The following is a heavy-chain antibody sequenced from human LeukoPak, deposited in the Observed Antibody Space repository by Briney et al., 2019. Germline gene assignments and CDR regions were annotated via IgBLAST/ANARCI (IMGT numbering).Heavy chain of an antibody. Sequence: GGSLRLSCAASGFTFSSYSMNWVRQAPGKGLEWVSSISSSSSYIYYADSVKGRFTISRDNAKNSLYLQMNSLRAEDTAVYYCARGDSYGTFFDYWGQGTLVTVSS. D-gene: IGHD5-18*01. J-gene: IGHJ4*02. CDR1: GFTFSSYS. CDR3: ARGDSYGTFFDY. V-gene: IGHV3-21*01. CDR2: ISSSSSYI.